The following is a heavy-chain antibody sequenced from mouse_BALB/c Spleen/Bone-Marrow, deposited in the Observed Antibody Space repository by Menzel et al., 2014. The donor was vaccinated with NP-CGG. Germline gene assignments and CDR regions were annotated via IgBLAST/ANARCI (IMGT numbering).Heavy chain of an antibody. CDR2: IYPGNVNT. J-gene: IGHJ2*01. V-gene: IGHV1S56*01. CDR3: ARSRYGSYYGY. D-gene: IGHD1-1*01. Sequence: QVQLQQSGPELVKPGASVRISCKASNYTFXTYYIYWVKQRPGQGLEWIGWIYPGNVNTKYSEKFKAKATLTADKSSSTAYMQLSSLTSEDSAVYFCARSRYGSYYGYWGQGTPLTVSS. CDR1: NYTFXTYY.